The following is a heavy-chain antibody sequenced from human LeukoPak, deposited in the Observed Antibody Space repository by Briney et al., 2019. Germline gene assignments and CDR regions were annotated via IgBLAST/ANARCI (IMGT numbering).Heavy chain of an antibody. CDR2: ISASSVYI. D-gene: IGHD5-18*01. Sequence: GGSLRLSCAASGFTFTTYSMNWVRQAPGKGLEWASSISASSVYIYYSDSVKGRFTISRDNAKNSLYLQMNSLRAEDTAVYYCARDVDTAMVTIDYWGQGTLVTVSS. V-gene: IGHV3-21*01. CDR3: ARDVDTAMVTIDY. CDR1: GFTFTTYS. J-gene: IGHJ4*02.